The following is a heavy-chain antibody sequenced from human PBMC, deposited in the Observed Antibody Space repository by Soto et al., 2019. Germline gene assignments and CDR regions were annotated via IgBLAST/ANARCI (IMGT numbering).Heavy chain of an antibody. Sequence: KPSETLSLTCTVSGGSISSSSYYWGWIRQPPGKGLEWIGSIYYSGSTYYNPSLKSRVTISVDTSKNQFSLKLSSVTAADTAVYYCARPKFHLAAAGTMVWFDPWGQGTLVTVSS. CDR3: ARPKFHLAAAGTMVWFDP. CDR1: GGSISSSSYY. CDR2: IYYSGST. J-gene: IGHJ5*02. D-gene: IGHD6-13*01. V-gene: IGHV4-39*01.